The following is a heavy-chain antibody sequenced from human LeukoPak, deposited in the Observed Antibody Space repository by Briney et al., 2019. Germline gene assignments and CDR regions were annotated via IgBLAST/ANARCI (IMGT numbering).Heavy chain of an antibody. CDR1: GFTFSSYS. V-gene: IGHV3-21*01. Sequence: KSGGSLRLSCAASGFTFSSYSMNWVRQAPGKGLEWVSSISSSSSYIYYADSVKGRFTISRDNAKNSLYLQMNSLRAEDTAVYYCARDSQAYFDGSGSFHGVAFDIWGQGAMVIVSS. CDR2: ISSSSSYI. J-gene: IGHJ3*02. D-gene: IGHD3-22*01. CDR3: ARDSQAYFDGSGSFHGVAFDI.